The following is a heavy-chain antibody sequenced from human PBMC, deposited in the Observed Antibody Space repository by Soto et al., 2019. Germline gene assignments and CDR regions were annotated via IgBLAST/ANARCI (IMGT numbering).Heavy chain of an antibody. Sequence: PSETLSLTCAVYGGSFSGYYWTWIRHPPGKGLEWIGDINHSGSTNYNPSLKSRVTISVDTSKNQFSLKPTSVTAEDTAVYYCARDPTDYSYADYFDFWGQGTLVTVSS. V-gene: IGHV4-34*01. CDR2: INHSGST. CDR1: GGSFSGYY. J-gene: IGHJ4*02. CDR3: ARDPTDYSYADYFDF. D-gene: IGHD4-4*01.